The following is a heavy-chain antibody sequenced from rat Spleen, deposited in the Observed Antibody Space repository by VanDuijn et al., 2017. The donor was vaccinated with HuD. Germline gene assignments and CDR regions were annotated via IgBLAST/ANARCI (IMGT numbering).Heavy chain of an antibody. CDR2: ISYDSSRA. J-gene: IGHJ2*01. CDR3: ATRDGGYPH. V-gene: IGHV5-29*01. Sequence: EVQLVESGGGLVQPGSPLKLSCAASGFTFSDYYMAWVRQAPTKGLEWVATISYDSSRAYYRDSVKGRFTISRENTKSTLYLQMDSLRSEDTATYYCATRDGGYPHWGQGVMVTVSS. D-gene: IGHD1-11*01. CDR1: GFTFSDYY.